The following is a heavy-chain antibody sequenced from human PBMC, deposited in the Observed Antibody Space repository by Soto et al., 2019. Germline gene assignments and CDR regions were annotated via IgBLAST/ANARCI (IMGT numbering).Heavy chain of an antibody. J-gene: IGHJ4*02. CDR2: IYHTGTT. Sequence: PSETLSLTCAVSGDSISRGYHWAWIRQSPTKGLEWIASIYHTGTTYYNPSLTSRVTISVDTSQNQFSLNLRSVTAADSAMYYCARTDNVGYYCTRGPRSTSTGTGAFWGQGALVTVSS. V-gene: IGHV4-38-2*01. CDR1: GDSISRGYH. D-gene: IGHD1-1*01. CDR3: ARTDNVGYYCTRGPRSTSTGTGAF.